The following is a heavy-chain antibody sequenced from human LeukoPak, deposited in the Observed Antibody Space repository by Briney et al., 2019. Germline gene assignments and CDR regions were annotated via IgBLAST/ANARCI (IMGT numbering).Heavy chain of an antibody. V-gene: IGHV4-39*07. Sequence: SETLSLTCTVSGSSISSSNYYWGWIRQPPGKGLEWIGNIYHTGSTYYIPSLKSRVTISVDTSKNQFSLKLSSVTAADTAVYYCARIRVVQAVLMVYASAFDIWGQGTMVTVSS. J-gene: IGHJ3*02. D-gene: IGHD2-8*01. CDR1: GSSISSSNYY. CDR3: ARIRVVQAVLMVYASAFDI. CDR2: IYHTGST.